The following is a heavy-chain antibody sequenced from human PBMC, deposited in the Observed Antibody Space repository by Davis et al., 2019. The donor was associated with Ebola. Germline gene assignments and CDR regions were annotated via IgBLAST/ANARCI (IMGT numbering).Heavy chain of an antibody. CDR3: ARGYYDYVWGSYRPKFFDY. V-gene: IGHV4-59*12. Sequence: MPGGSLRLSCTVSGGSISSYYWSWIRQPPGKGLEWIGYIYYSGSTNYNPSLKSRVTISVDTSKNQFSLKLSSVTAADTAVYYCARGYYDYVWGSYRPKFFDYWGQGTLVTVSS. D-gene: IGHD3-16*02. J-gene: IGHJ4*02. CDR2: IYYSGST. CDR1: GGSISSYY.